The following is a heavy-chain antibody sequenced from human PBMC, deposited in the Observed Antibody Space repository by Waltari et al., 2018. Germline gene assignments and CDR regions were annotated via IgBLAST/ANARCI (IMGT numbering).Heavy chain of an antibody. CDR3: ARDGGRGLCLDS. D-gene: IGHD1-26*01. CDR2: GQRRGKT. V-gene: IGHV4-4*01. Sequence: RWVHKPPGKGRGCLGKGQRRGKTNYSPSCASRVTVSVDTTKNQFSLTLTSADAADTAIYFCARDGGRGLCLDSWGPGTLVTVSP. J-gene: IGHJ5*01.